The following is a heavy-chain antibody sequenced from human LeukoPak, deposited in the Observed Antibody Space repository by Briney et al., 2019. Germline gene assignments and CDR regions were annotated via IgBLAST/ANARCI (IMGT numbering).Heavy chain of an antibody. D-gene: IGHD2-15*01. J-gene: IGHJ4*02. CDR2: ISPYNGNT. CDR1: GYTFTTYG. V-gene: IGHV1-18*01. CDR3: ARARYCSGGSCYLYYFDY. Sequence: ASVKVSCKASGYTFTTYGISWVRQAPGQGLEWMGWISPYNGNTKYAQKLQGRVTMTTDTSTSTAYMELRSLRSDDTAVYYCARARYCSGGSCYLYYFDYWGQGTLVTVSS.